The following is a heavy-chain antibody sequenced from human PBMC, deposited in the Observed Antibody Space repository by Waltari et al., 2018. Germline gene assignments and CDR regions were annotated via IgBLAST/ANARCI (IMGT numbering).Heavy chain of an antibody. CDR1: GYTFAASH. V-gene: IGHV1-2*02. Sequence: QLAQSGAAVKDPGASMKVSCKASGYTFAASHIHRVRQGLGKGLEWMGRVVPGSSKNTDADNIQGRVTKTRDTSLTTIDLDVSRLTSVDLAMYYGARVPVLDLVTVGNNFPGVLTWGQGTPVTVSS. D-gene: IGHD1-1*01. CDR2: VVPGSSKN. J-gene: IGHJ5*02. CDR3: ARVPVLDLVTVGNNFPGVLT.